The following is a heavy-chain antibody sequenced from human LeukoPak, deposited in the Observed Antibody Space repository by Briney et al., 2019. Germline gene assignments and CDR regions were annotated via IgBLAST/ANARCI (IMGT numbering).Heavy chain of an antibody. CDR2: IYYSGST. CDR1: GGSISSGGYS. J-gene: IGHJ5*02. Sequence: SQTLSLTCAVSGGSISSGGYSWSWIRQPPGKGLEWIGYIYYSGSTYYNPSLKSRVIISVHTSKNQFSLKLSSVTAADTAVYYCATHRIAVAVGGWFDPWGREPWSPSPQ. CDR3: ATHRIAVAVGGWFDP. V-gene: IGHV4-30-4*07. D-gene: IGHD6-19*01.